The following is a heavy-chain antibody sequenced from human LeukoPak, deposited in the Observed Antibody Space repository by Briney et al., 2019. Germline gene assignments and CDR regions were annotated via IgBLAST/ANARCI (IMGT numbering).Heavy chain of an antibody. CDR2: MNPNSGNT. CDR1: GYTFTSYD. D-gene: IGHD3-9*01. J-gene: IGHJ6*02. V-gene: IGHV1-8*01. Sequence: ASVKVSFKASGYTFTSYDINWVRQATGQGLEWMGWMNPNSGNTGYAQKFQGRVTMTRNTSISTAYMELSSLRSEDTAVYYCARVGYYDILTGYYNYYGMDVWGQGTTVTVSS. CDR3: ARVGYYDILTGYYNYYGMDV.